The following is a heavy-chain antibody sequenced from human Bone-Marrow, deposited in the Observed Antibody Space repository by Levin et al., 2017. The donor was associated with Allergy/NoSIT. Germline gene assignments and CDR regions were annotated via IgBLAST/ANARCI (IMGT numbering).Heavy chain of an antibody. D-gene: IGHD3-22*01. J-gene: IGHJ6*02. Sequence: KAGGSLRLSCGGSGFIFGNAWMNWVRQAPGKGLEWVGRVKSQTYGGTTDYAAPVKGRFTISRDDSKNTLYLQMNSLKTEDTAVYYCTTEPSSGMYFYGMDVWGQGTTVTVSS. CDR2: VKSQTYGGTT. V-gene: IGHV3-15*07. CDR3: TTEPSSGMYFYGMDV. CDR1: GFIFGNAW.